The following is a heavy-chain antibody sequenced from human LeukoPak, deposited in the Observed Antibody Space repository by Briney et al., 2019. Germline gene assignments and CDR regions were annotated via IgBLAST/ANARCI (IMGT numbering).Heavy chain of an antibody. D-gene: IGHD3-16*01. Sequence: SETLSLTCTVSGGSIGSYYWTWIRQPPGKGLEYIGCIHYSGSINYNPSLKSRVTISADTSTDQLTLKMSSVTAADTARYYFARCQGESSDCGRTRGYDMDVWGQGTPVIVSS. V-gene: IGHV4-59*01. J-gene: IGHJ6*02. CDR1: GGSIGSYY. CDR3: ARCQGESSDCGRTRGYDMDV. CDR2: IHYSGSI.